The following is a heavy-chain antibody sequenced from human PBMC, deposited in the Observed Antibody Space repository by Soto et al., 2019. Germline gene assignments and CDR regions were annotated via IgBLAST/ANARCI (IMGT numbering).Heavy chain of an antibody. J-gene: IGHJ4*02. D-gene: IGHD5-18*01. Sequence: SETLSLTXTVSGGSISSFSWSWIRQPPGKGLEYIGNVYYSGNTNYNPSLKSRVIVSVDTSKNQFSLRLSSVTAADTAVYYCARARYNYFDYWGQGTPVTVSS. CDR1: GGSISSFS. V-gene: IGHV4-59*01. CDR3: ARARYNYFDY. CDR2: VYYSGNT.